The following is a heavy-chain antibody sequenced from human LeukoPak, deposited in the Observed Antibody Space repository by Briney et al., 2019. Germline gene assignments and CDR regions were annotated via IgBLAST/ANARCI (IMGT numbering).Heavy chain of an antibody. Sequence: GRSLRLSCAASGFSFSNFEMNWVRRAPGKGLEWVSYISSRGETTLYADSVQGRFTISRDNAKNSLYLQMNSLRVDDSALYYCATRRPPHRGPFESWGQGSLVTVSS. V-gene: IGHV3-48*03. D-gene: IGHD3-16*01. J-gene: IGHJ4*02. CDR1: GFSFSNFE. CDR2: ISSRGETT. CDR3: ATRRPPHRGPFES.